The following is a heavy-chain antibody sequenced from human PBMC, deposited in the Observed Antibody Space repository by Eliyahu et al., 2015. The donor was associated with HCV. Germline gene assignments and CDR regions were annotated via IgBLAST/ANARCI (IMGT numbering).Heavy chain of an antibody. CDR1: GFTFSXAX. V-gene: IGHV3-15*01. Sequence: EVQLVESGGGWVKPGGSLRLXCAASGFTFSXAXMSXVRQAXGXGLEWIGRXKSKTXGGTTDYAAPVKGRFTISRDDSKSTLYLQMNSLKTEDTAVYYCTTGAPGGFDYYLDVWGQGTTVTVSS. CDR2: XKSKTXGGTT. J-gene: IGHJ6*03. D-gene: IGHD3-10*01. CDR3: TTGAPGGFDYYLDV.